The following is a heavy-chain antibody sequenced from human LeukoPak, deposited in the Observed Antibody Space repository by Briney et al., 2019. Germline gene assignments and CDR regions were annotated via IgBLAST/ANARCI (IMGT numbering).Heavy chain of an antibody. D-gene: IGHD3-22*01. CDR2: IIAYNGNT. Sequence: ASLTVSCKASGYTFTSYCISGVRQAPGQGLEWMGWIIAYNGNTNYAHKLQGRVTMTTDTSTSTAYMHLRSLSSEDTAVYYCASDLMADYYDSSGYWLDYWGQGTLVTVSS. CDR1: GYTFTSYC. V-gene: IGHV1-18*01. CDR3: ASDLMADYYDSSGYWLDY. J-gene: IGHJ4*02.